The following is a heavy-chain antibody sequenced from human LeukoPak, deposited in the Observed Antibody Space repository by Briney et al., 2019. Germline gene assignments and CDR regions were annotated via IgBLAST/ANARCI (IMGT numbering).Heavy chain of an antibody. CDR1: GFTFSSYA. V-gene: IGHV3-23*01. J-gene: IGHJ6*03. Sequence: PGGSLRLSCAASGFTFSSYAMSWVRQAPGKGLEWVSAISGSGGSTYYADSVKGRFTISRDNSKNTLYLQMNSLRAEDTAVYYFAKRGTTDYYYYYYMDVWGKGTTVTVSS. CDR3: AKRGTTDYYYYYYMDV. CDR2: ISGSGGST. D-gene: IGHD1-7*01.